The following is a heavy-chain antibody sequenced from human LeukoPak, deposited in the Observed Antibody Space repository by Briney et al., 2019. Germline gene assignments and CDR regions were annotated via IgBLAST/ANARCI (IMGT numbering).Heavy chain of an antibody. V-gene: IGHV1-3*03. J-gene: IGHJ6*03. CDR1: GYTFTSYG. D-gene: IGHD4-17*01. Sequence: ASVKVSCKASGYTFTSYGISWVRQAPGQRLEWMGWINAGNGNTKYSQEFQGRVTITRDTSASTAYMELSSLRSEDMAVYYCARDLVSYGDYVNYYMDVWGKGTTVTVSS. CDR3: ARDLVSYGDYVNYYMDV. CDR2: INAGNGNT.